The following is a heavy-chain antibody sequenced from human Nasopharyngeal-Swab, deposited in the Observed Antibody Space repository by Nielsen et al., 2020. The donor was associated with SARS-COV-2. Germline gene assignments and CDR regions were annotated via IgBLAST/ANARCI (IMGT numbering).Heavy chain of an antibody. V-gene: IGHV3-73*01. D-gene: IGHD2-15*01. Sequence: GESLKIFCAASGFTFSDSAIHWVRQASGKGLEWVGRIRSKGNNYATAYAASVKGRFTIFRDDPTNTAYLQTNSLKTEDTAVYYCTRCGGGCYSGRDYWGQGTLVTVSS. CDR1: GFTFSDSA. J-gene: IGHJ4*02. CDR2: IRSKGNNYAT. CDR3: TRCGGGCYSGRDY.